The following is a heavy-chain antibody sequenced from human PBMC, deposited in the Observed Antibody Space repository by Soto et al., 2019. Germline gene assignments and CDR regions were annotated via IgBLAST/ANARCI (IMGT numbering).Heavy chain of an antibody. CDR1: GYSVTIYW. CDR3: ARARRDGYNSAWYFDL. CDR2: IYPGDSDT. Sequence: GESLKISCNGSGYSVTIYWIGWVRQMPGKGLEWMGIIYPGDSDTRYSPSFQGQVTISADKSISTAYLQWSSLKASDTAMYYCARARRDGYNSAWYFDLWGRGTLVTVSS. D-gene: IGHD5-12*01. V-gene: IGHV5-51*01. J-gene: IGHJ2*01.